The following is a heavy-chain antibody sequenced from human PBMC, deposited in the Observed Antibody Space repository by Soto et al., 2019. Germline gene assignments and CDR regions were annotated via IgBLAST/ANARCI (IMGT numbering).Heavy chain of an antibody. Sequence: SETLSLTCTVSGGSISGYYWSWIRQPPGKGLEWIASIKYSGTTFYNPSLKSRVTLSVDTSKNQFSLKLNSVTAADTAVYYCARDLWGYCGTDCYPLDVWGQGTTVTVSS. V-gene: IGHV4-39*07. J-gene: IGHJ6*02. D-gene: IGHD2-21*02. CDR1: GGSISGYY. CDR3: ARDLWGYCGTDCYPLDV. CDR2: IKYSGTT.